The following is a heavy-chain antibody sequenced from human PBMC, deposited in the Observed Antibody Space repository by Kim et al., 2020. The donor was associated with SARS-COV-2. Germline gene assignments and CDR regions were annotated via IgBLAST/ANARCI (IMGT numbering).Heavy chain of an antibody. Sequence: GGSLRLSCAASGFAFRHYWMTWVRQAPGKGLEWVASIKPDGSEQNYVDSVKGRFTISRDNAKNSLYLQMNSLTTEDRAVYYFARSASWELDYWGQGTLLTVSS. V-gene: IGHV3-7*01. CDR2: IKPDGSEQ. J-gene: IGHJ4*02. CDR3: ARSASWELDY. D-gene: IGHD3-10*01. CDR1: GFAFRHYW.